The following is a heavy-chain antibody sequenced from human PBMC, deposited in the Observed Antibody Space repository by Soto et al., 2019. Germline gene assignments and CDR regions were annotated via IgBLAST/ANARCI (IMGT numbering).Heavy chain of an antibody. V-gene: IGHV3-7*05. CDR2: IKQDGSEK. D-gene: IGHD2-8*01. J-gene: IGHJ6*02. Sequence: GGSLRLSCAASGFTFSSYWMSWVRQAPGKGLEWVANIKQDGSEKYYVDSVKGRFTISRDNAKNSLYLQMNSLRAEDTAVYYCARDSSPHIGYCTNGVCQGPYYYGMDVWGQGTTVTVSS. CDR1: GFTFSSYW. CDR3: ARDSSPHIGYCTNGVCQGPYYYGMDV.